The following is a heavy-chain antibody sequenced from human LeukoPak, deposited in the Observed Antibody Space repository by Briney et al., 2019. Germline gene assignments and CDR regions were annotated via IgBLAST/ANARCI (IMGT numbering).Heavy chain of an antibody. V-gene: IGHV3-33*01. CDR2: IWSDGIKT. CDR3: ARDCDTNSRYSWFDP. J-gene: IGHJ5*02. CDR1: GFTFSSFG. Sequence: GGSLRLSCAASGFTFSSFGIHWVRQAPGKGLEWVAVIWSDGIKTYYGDSVKGRFTISRDTSRDTVYLQVNSLRAEDTAVYYCARDCDTNSRYSWFDPWGQGTLVTVSS. D-gene: IGHD6-13*01.